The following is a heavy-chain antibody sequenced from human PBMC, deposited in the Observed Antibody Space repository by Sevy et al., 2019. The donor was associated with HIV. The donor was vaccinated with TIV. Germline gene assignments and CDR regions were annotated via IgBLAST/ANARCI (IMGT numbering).Heavy chain of an antibody. D-gene: IGHD3-16*01. J-gene: IGHJ5*01. V-gene: IGHV3-30*03. CDR1: GFDFREYA. CDR3: ASDTPIVGGVTWFDS. Sequence: GGSLRLSCGASGFDFREYAMHWVRQAPGKGLEWVAAVSSDGTNTYYVDSVKGRFTISRDSSQNTLFLHMNSLRVEDTAVYYCASDTPIVGGVTWFDSWGQGTLVTVSS. CDR2: VSSDGTNT.